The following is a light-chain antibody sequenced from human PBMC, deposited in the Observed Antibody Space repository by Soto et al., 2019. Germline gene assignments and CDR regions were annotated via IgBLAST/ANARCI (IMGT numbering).Light chain of an antibody. CDR1: QSVSRNW. J-gene: IGKJ2*01. Sequence: MVLTQSPDALSLSPGERATLSGRASQSVSRNWLAWYQQKPGRAPRLLIYSASSRLTGIPDRFSGSGSGTDFTLTISRLEPEDFAVYYCQQYDMSPPATFGHGTRLEFK. V-gene: IGKV3-20*01. CDR2: SAS. CDR3: QQYDMSPPAT.